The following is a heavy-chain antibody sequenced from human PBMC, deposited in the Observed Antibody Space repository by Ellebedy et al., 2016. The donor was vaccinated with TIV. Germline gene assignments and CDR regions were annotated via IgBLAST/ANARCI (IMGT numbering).Heavy chain of an antibody. Sequence: GGSLRLXCKGSGYSFTSYWIGWVRQMPGKGLEWMGIIYPGDSDTRYSPSFQGQVTISADKSISTAYLQWSSLKASDTAMYYCARRRRSSGWFFDYWGQGTLVTVSS. CDR3: ARRRRSSGWFFDY. J-gene: IGHJ4*02. D-gene: IGHD6-19*01. V-gene: IGHV5-51*01. CDR1: GYSFTSYW. CDR2: IYPGDSDT.